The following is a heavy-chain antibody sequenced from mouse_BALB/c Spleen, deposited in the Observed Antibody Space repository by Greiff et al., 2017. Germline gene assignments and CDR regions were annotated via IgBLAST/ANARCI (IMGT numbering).Heavy chain of an antibody. CDR3: ARRGLYSDFDV. D-gene: IGHD2-12*01. J-gene: IGHJ1*01. V-gene: IGHV1-14*01. Sequence: EVHLVESGAELVRPGVSVKISCKGSGYTFTSYVMHWVKQKPGQGLEWIGYINPYNDGTKYNEKFKGKATLTSDKSSSTAYMELSSLTSEDSAVYYCARRGLYSDFDVWGAGTTVTVSS. CDR2: INPYNDGT. CDR1: GYTFTSYV.